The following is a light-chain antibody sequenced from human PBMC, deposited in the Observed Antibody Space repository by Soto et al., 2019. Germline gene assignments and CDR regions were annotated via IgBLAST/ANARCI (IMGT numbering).Light chain of an antibody. CDR2: DVS. Sequence: QSALTQPASVSGSPGQSITISCTGTSSDVGGYNYVSWYQQHPGKAPKLMIYDVSNWPSGVSNRFSGSKSGNTASLTISGLQAEDEADYYCSSYTDSSPFVFGTGTKVTV. CDR3: SSYTDSSPFV. CDR1: SSDVGGYNY. J-gene: IGLJ1*01. V-gene: IGLV2-14*01.